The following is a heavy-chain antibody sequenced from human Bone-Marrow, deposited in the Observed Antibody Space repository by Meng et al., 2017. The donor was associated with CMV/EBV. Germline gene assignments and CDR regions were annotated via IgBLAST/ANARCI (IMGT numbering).Heavy chain of an antibody. Sequence: GESLKISCAASGFTFSSYDMHWVRQATGKGLEWVSAIGTAGDTYYPGSVKGRFTVSRDNSKNTLYLQMNSLRAEDTAVYYCARDGTYYGMDVWGQGTTVTVSS. CDR1: GFTFSSYD. CDR2: IGTAGDT. V-gene: IGHV3-13*01. J-gene: IGHJ6*02. CDR3: ARDGTYYGMDV.